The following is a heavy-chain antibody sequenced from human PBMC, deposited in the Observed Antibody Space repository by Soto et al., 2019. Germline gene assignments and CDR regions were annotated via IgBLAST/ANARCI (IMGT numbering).Heavy chain of an antibody. D-gene: IGHD1-1*01. Sequence: ASVKVSCKASGYTFTSYGISWVRQAPGQGLEWMGWISAYNGNTNYAQKLQGRVTMTKDTSTDTAYMELRSLRSEDTAVYYCATARTMAYDFWGQGTLVTVSS. J-gene: IGHJ4*02. CDR2: ISAYNGNT. CDR1: GYTFTSYG. CDR3: ATARTMAYDF. V-gene: IGHV1-18*01.